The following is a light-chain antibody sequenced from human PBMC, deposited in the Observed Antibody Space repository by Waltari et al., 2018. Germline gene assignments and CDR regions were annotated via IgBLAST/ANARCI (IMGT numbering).Light chain of an antibody. CDR3: SSQSTKNGVI. V-gene: IGLV2-14*03. CDR1: SSAFGGGDS. J-gene: IGLJ2*01. Sequence: QSALTHPASVSGSPGRPITFSCTGSSSAFGGGDSVSRYEDHPGQAPKVIIYNSTKRPSGVSDGCSGSKSGNTASLTISGLQAEDEATFYCSSQSTKNGVIFGGGTKVTVL. CDR2: NST.